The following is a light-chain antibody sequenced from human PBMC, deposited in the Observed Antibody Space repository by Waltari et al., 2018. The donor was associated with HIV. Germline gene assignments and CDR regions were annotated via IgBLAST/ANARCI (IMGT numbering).Light chain of an antibody. CDR1: QGVSSAY. V-gene: IGKV3D-20*01. Sequence: EIVLTQSPATLSLSPGESATLSCGASQGVSSAYLAWYQQRPGLAPRLLIYDASTRATGIPDRFSGSGSGTDFTLTISILEPEDFAVYFCQQYASSPITFGQGTRLEIK. J-gene: IGKJ5*01. CDR2: DAS. CDR3: QQYASSPIT.